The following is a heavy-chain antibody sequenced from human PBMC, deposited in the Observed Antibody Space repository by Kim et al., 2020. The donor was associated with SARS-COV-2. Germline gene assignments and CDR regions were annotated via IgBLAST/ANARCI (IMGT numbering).Heavy chain of an antibody. V-gene: IGHV1-18*01. CDR3: SRGGRGDHFYNGMDV. Sequence: ASVKVSCKASGYTFAAYGISWVRQARGQGLEWMGGIGAYNGMSDYGQTFHDRITMTTDISSSTAYLEVRSLRSDDTAIYYCSRGGRGDHFYNGMDVWGQGTAVIASS. CDR1: GYTFAAYG. CDR2: IGAYNGMS. D-gene: IGHD2-21*02. J-gene: IGHJ6*02.